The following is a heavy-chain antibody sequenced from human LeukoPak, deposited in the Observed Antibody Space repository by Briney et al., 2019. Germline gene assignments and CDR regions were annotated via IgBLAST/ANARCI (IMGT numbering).Heavy chain of an antibody. CDR2: INHSGST. Sequence: SETLSLTCAVYGGSFSGYYWSWIRQPPGKGLEWIGEINHSGSTNYNPSLKSRVTISVDTSKNQFSLELSSVTAADTAVYYCATGIRGVSEYYFDYWAQGTLVTVSS. J-gene: IGHJ4*02. D-gene: IGHD3-10*01. CDR3: ATGIRGVSEYYFDY. CDR1: GGSFSGYY. V-gene: IGHV4-34*01.